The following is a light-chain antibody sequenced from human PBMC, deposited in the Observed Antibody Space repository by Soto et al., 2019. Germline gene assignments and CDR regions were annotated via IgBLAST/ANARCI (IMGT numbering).Light chain of an antibody. CDR3: QSYDNGLSGSRV. CDR2: SLT. J-gene: IGLJ3*02. CDR1: TSNIGAGYD. Sequence: QSVLTQPPSVSVAPGPRVTVSCPGTTSNIGAGYDVHWYQLFPGTAPQLLIFSLTTRPAGVPARFAGAQSGTSASRAIAGLQADDEADYYCQSYDNGLSGSRVFGGGTKLTVL. V-gene: IGLV1-40*01.